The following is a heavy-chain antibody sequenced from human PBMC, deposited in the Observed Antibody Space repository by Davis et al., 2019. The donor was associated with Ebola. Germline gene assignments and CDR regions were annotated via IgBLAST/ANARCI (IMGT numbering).Heavy chain of an antibody. CDR3: ARWYGDYPFDF. V-gene: IGHV3-53*01. CDR2: IWLGGST. CDR1: GFTVNDHF. J-gene: IGHJ4*02. D-gene: IGHD4-17*01. Sequence: GESLKISCAVSGFTVNDHFMTWVRQAPGKGLEWVSVIWLGGSTYHADSVKGRFTISRDSSKNTLYLQMNNLRADDTAVYYCARWYGDYPFDFWGQGTLVTVSS.